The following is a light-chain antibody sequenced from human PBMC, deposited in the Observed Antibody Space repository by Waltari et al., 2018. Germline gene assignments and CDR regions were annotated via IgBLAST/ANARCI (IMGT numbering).Light chain of an antibody. CDR1: SRDIGYYDY. Sequence: QSALTQPASVSGSPGQSITISCTGTSRDIGYYDYVSWYQQVPGQAPTLLIYAVSHRPSGVSNRVSGSKSGNTASLTLSGLQAEDEAEYCCNSDTVNSNVFGSGTKVTVL. J-gene: IGLJ1*01. CDR3: NSDTVNSNV. CDR2: AVS. V-gene: IGLV2-14*01.